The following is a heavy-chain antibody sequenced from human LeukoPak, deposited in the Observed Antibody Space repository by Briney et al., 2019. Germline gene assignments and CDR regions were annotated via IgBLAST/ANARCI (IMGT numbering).Heavy chain of an antibody. Sequence: GGSLRLSCAASGFTFSTYGMHWVRQAPGKGLEWVSYISSSSSTIYYADSVKGRFTISRDNAKQSLSLQMNSLRAEDTAVYYCATGGQIREADYWGQGTLVTVSS. V-gene: IGHV3-48*04. CDR1: GFTFSTYG. CDR3: ATGGQIREADY. D-gene: IGHD3-10*01. CDR2: ISSSSSTI. J-gene: IGHJ4*02.